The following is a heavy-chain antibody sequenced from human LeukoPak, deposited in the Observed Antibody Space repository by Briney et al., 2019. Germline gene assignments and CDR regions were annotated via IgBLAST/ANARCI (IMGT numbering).Heavy chain of an antibody. CDR3: ARHLSGVTGYTYGRGIDY. V-gene: IGHV3-7*01. D-gene: IGHD5-18*01. CDR2: IKKDGSEK. Sequence: GGSLRLSCAASGFTFSSYWMSWVRQAPGKELEWVANIKKDGSEKNYVDSVKGRFTISRDNAKKSLYLQMNSLRAEDTAMYYCARHLSGVTGYTYGRGIDYWGQGTLVTVSS. CDR1: GFTFSSYW. J-gene: IGHJ4*02.